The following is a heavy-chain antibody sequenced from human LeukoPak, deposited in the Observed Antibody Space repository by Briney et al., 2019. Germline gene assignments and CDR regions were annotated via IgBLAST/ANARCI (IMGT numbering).Heavy chain of an antibody. CDR3: ARDRRIVGATSYYYYYAMDV. Sequence: ASVKVSCKASGYTFTGYYMHWVRQAPGQGLEWMGWINPNSGGTNYAQKFQGRVTMTRDTSISTAYMELSRLRSDDTAVYHCARDRRIVGATSYYYYYAMDVWGQGTTVTVSS. D-gene: IGHD1-26*01. CDR2: INPNSGGT. V-gene: IGHV1-2*02. CDR1: GYTFTGYY. J-gene: IGHJ6*02.